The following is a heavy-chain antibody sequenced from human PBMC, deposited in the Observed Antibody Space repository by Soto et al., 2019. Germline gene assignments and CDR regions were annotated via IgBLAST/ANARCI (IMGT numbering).Heavy chain of an antibody. Sequence: GESLKISCKGSGYSFTSYWIGWVRQMPGKGLEWVGIIYPGDSDTRYSPSFQGQVTISADKSISTAYLQWSSLKASDTAMYYCARLSYYDSSGYYGAGFFDYWGQGTLVTVSS. CDR3: ARLSYYDSSGYYGAGFFDY. V-gene: IGHV5-51*01. CDR1: GYSFTSYW. D-gene: IGHD3-22*01. J-gene: IGHJ4*02. CDR2: IYPGDSDT.